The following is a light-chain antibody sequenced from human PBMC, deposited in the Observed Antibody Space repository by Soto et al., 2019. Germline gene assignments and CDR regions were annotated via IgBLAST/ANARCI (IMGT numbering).Light chain of an antibody. CDR2: GAS. J-gene: IGKJ1*01. CDR1: QSVSNNY. Sequence: EIVLTQSPGTLSLSPGERATLSCRASQSVSNNYLAWYQQKPGQAPRLLIYGASTRATGIPDRFSGSGSGTDFTLTISRLEPEDSAVYYCQQYGSSPTWTFGRGTKVDIK. CDR3: QQYGSSPTWT. V-gene: IGKV3-20*01.